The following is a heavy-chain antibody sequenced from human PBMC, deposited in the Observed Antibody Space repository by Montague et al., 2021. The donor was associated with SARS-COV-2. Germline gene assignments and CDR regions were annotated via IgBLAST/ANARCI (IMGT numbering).Heavy chain of an antibody. CDR1: GGSISSYY. D-gene: IGHD2/OR15-2a*01. J-gene: IGHJ6*02. Sequence: SETLSLTCTVSGGSISSYYWSWIRQPPGKGLEWIGYIYYSGNTNXNPSLKSRVTISVDTSKNQFSLKLSSVTAVDTAVYYCARVPFVGGPSMNYYYGMDVWGQGTTVTVSS. CDR2: IYYSGNT. CDR3: ARVPFVGGPSMNYYYGMDV. V-gene: IGHV4-59*01.